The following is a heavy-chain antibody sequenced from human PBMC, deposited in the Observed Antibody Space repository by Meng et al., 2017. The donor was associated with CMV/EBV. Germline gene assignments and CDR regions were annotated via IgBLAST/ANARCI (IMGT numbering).Heavy chain of an antibody. CDR3: ARGPEVDYGDYVGLDY. Sequence: VQLPGSGPGLAKPAGPLSLTSMVSGGSSSSYYWSWIRQPAGKGLEWIGRIYTSGSTNYNPSLKSRVTMSVDTSKNQFSLKLSSVTAADTAVYYCARGPEVDYGDYVGLDYWGQGTLVTVSS. CDR1: GGSSSSYY. V-gene: IGHV4-4*07. D-gene: IGHD4-17*01. J-gene: IGHJ4*02. CDR2: IYTSGST.